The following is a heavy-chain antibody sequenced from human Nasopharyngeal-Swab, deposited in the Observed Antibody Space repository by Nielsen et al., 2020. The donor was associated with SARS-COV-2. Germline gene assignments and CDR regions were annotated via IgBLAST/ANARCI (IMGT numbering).Heavy chain of an antibody. CDR1: GYTFTSYA. V-gene: IGHV7-4-1*02. Sequence: ASVKVSCKASGYTFTSYAMNWVRQAPGQGLEWMGWINTNTGNPTYAQGFTGRFVFSLDTSVTTAYLQISSLKAEDTAVYYCARTGVGYYDFWSGYPYGAFDIWGQGTMVTVSS. D-gene: IGHD3-3*01. CDR2: INTNTGNP. J-gene: IGHJ3*02. CDR3: ARTGVGYYDFWSGYPYGAFDI.